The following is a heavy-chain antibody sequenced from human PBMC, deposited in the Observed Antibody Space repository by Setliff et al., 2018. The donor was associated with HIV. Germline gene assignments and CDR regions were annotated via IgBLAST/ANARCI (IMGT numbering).Heavy chain of an antibody. CDR3: ACGAPKWDLLKWFDP. V-gene: IGHV4-39*01. J-gene: IGHJ5*02. CDR2: IYYSGST. D-gene: IGHD1-26*01. CDR1: GGSIRSSSYY. Sequence: SETLSLTCTVSGGSIRSSSYYWAWLRQSPGKGLEWIGSIYYSGSTYYNPSLKSRVTISVDTSKNQFSLKLSSVTAADTAVYYCACGAPKWDLLKWFDPWGQGTLVTVSS.